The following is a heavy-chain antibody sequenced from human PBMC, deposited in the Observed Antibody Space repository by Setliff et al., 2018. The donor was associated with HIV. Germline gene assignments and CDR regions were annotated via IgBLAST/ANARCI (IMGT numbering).Heavy chain of an antibody. Sequence: GSLRLSCAAFGFAFRTFAMHWVRQTPGKGLVWLSRVGPDGTDTNYADLVKGRFTTSRDNAKHTLYLQTSGLQVEDTAVYFCAANIMGLTPEDYWGQGTLVTVSS. V-gene: IGHV3-74*01. J-gene: IGHJ4*02. CDR1: GFAFRTFA. CDR3: AANIMGLTPEDY. CDR2: VGPDGTDT. D-gene: IGHD1-26*01.